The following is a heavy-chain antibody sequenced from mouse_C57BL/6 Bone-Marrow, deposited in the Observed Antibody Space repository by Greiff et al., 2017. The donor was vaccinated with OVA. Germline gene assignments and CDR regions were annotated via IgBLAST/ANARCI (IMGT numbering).Heavy chain of an antibody. V-gene: IGHV1-15*01. Sequence: VQLQQSGAELVRPGASVTLSCKASGYTFTDYEMHWVKQTPVHGLEWIGAIDPETGGTAYYQKFKGKAILTADKSSSTAYMELRSLTSEDSAVYYCTSHYQPFYWGQGTTLTVSS. D-gene: IGHD1-2*01. CDR2: IDPETGGT. CDR1: GYTFTDYE. J-gene: IGHJ2*01. CDR3: TSHYQPFY.